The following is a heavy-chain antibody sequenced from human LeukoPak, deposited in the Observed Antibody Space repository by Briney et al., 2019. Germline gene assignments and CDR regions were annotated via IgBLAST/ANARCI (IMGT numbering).Heavy chain of an antibody. J-gene: IGHJ4*02. CDR3: ARDHQDIVVVPAANAPDY. CDR1: GYTFTSYG. V-gene: IGHV1-18*01. CDR2: ISAYNGNT. D-gene: IGHD2-2*01. Sequence: GASVKASCKASGYTFTSYGISWVRQAPGQGLEWMGWISAYNGNTNYAQKLQGRVTMTTDTSTSTAYMELRSLRSDDTAVYYCARDHQDIVVVPAANAPDYWGQGTLVTVSS.